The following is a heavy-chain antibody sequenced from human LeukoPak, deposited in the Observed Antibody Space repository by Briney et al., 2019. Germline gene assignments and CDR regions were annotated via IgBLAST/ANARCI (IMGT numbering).Heavy chain of an antibody. D-gene: IGHD6-19*01. J-gene: IGHJ4*02. CDR1: GSTFSNYA. Sequence: GRSLRLSCAASGSTFSNYAMHWVRQAPGKGLEWVAVISYDGSDKYYADSVKGRFTISRDNSKNTLYLQMNSLRPEDTAVYYCARDWGRRYSSGWYGDFDYWGQGTLVTVSS. CDR2: ISYDGSDK. V-gene: IGHV3-30-3*01. CDR3: ARDWGRRYSSGWYGDFDY.